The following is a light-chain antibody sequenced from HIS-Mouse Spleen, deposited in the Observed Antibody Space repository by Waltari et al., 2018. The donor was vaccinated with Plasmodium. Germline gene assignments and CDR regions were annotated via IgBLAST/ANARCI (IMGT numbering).Light chain of an antibody. CDR1: ALPKKY. J-gene: IGLJ3*02. CDR3: YSTDSSGNHRV. Sequence: SYELTQPPSVSVSPAHTARITCPGDALPKKYAYWYQQKSGQAPVLVIYEDSKRPPGNPERFSGSSSGTMATLTISGAQVEDEADYYCYSTDSSGNHRVFGGGTKLTVL. V-gene: IGLV3-10*01. CDR2: EDS.